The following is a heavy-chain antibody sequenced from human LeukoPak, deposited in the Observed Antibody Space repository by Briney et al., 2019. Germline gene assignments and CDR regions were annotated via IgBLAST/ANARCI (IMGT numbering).Heavy chain of an antibody. CDR1: GFTFSSYG. Sequence: PGGSLRLSCAASGFTFSSYGMHWVRQAPGKGLEWVAVIWYDGSNKYYADSVKGRFTLSRDNSKNTLYLQMNSLRAEDTAVYYCARDLNAGTTSYYGMDVWGQGTTVTVSS. V-gene: IGHV3-33*01. D-gene: IGHD1-1*01. CDR2: IWYDGSNK. CDR3: ARDLNAGTTSYYGMDV. J-gene: IGHJ6*02.